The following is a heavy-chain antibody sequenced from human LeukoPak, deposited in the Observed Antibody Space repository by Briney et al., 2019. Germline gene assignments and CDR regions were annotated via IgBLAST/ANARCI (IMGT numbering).Heavy chain of an antibody. CDR3: AMDPYSSSWYFLFDY. Sequence: ASVKVSCKASGYTFTSYAMHWVRQAPGQRLEWMGWINAGNGNTKYSQKLQGRVTITRDTSASTAYMELSSLRSEDTAVYYCAMDPYSSSWYFLFDYWGQGTLVTVSS. D-gene: IGHD6-13*01. V-gene: IGHV1-3*01. CDR1: GYTFTSYA. CDR2: INAGNGNT. J-gene: IGHJ4*02.